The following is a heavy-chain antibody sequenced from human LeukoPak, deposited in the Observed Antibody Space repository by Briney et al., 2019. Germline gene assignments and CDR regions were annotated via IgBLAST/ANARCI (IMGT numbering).Heavy chain of an antibody. D-gene: IGHD1-26*01. CDR1: GFTFSSYE. CDR3: ARAALIVGAKNNAFDI. J-gene: IGHJ3*02. V-gene: IGHV3-48*03. CDR2: ISRSGSTI. Sequence: AGGSLRLSCAASGFTFSSYEMNWVRQAPGKGLEWVSYISRSGSTIYYADSVKGRFTISRDNAKNSLYLQMNSLRAEDTAVYYCARAALIVGAKNNAFDIWGQGTMVTVSS.